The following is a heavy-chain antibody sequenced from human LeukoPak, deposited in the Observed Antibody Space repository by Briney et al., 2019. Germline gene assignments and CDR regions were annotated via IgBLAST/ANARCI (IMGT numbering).Heavy chain of an antibody. Sequence: SGPTLAKPTQTLTLTGTVSGFSFSTSAVGVGWIRQPPGKALEWLALIYWADDKRYSPSLKSRLTVTMDASENQVVLTMTNMDPVDTATYYCAHRHGVGSHTFDIWGQGTMVTVSS. CDR2: IYWADDK. V-gene: IGHV2-5*02. CDR1: GFSFSTSAVG. CDR3: AHRHGVGSHTFDI. D-gene: IGHD1-26*01. J-gene: IGHJ3*02.